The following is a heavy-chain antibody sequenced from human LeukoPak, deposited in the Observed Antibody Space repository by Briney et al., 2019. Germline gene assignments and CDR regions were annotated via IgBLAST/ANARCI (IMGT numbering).Heavy chain of an antibody. Sequence: GASVKVSCKASGYTFTSYYMHWVRQAPGQGLEWMGWINPNSGGTNYAQKLQGRVTMTTDTSTSTAYMELRSLRSDDTAVYYCARVVRGVIPDYWGQGTLVTVSS. CDR3: ARVVRGVIPDY. J-gene: IGHJ4*02. CDR1: GYTFTSYY. D-gene: IGHD3-10*01. CDR2: INPNSGGT. V-gene: IGHV1-2*02.